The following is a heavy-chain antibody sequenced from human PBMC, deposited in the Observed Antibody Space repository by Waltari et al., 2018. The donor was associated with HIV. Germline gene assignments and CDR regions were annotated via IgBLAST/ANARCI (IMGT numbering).Heavy chain of an antibody. Sequence: EVQLVESGGGLVKPGGSLRLSCAASGFTFSSFSMSWIRQAPGRGVEWVASIDSSNTYIQYADSVRGRVTISRDNAKNSLYLQMNSLRAEDTALYYCARFDGGNSEVYHWGQGTLVTVSS. CDR2: IDSSNTYI. D-gene: IGHD2-21*01. CDR1: GFTFSSFS. J-gene: IGHJ4*02. CDR3: ARFDGGNSEVYH. V-gene: IGHV3-21*01.